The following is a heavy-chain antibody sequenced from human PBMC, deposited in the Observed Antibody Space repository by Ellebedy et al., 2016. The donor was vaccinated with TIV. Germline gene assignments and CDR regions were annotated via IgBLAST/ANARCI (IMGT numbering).Heavy chain of an antibody. J-gene: IGHJ3*02. CDR3: ARDETSMVRGVAGALNI. D-gene: IGHD3-10*01. V-gene: IGHV4-59*01. CDR1: GGSITNYY. Sequence: PSETLSLTCTVSGGSITNYYWSWIRQPPGKGLQWIGYISYTGSTKYHSSFKSRVTISVDTSKTQFSLKLTSVTAADTAVYYCARDETSMVRGVAGALNIWGHGTVVTVSS. CDR2: ISYTGST.